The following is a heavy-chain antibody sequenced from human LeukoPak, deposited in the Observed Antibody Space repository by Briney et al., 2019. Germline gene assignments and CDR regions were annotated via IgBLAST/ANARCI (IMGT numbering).Heavy chain of an antibody. D-gene: IGHD3-10*01. CDR1: GVSISTYY. V-gene: IGHV4-59*08. CDR3: ASTSGID. Sequence: SETLSLTCTVSGVSISTYYWSWIRQPPGKGPEWIGYIYNSGYTDYNPSLKSRVIISVDTSKNQFSPRLSSVTAADTAVYYCASTSGIDWGQGTLVTVSS. CDR2: IYNSGYT. J-gene: IGHJ4*02.